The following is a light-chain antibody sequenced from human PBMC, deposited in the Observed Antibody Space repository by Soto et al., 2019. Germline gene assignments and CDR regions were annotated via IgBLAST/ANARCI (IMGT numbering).Light chain of an antibody. Sequence: QCLLTQPPSASGSPGQSFTISCTGTSSDVGAYTYVSWYQQHPGKAPKLMIYGVTERPSGVPDRFSGSKSGNTASLTVSGLQTEDEAYYYCRSYAGSNNYVFGTGTKVTVL. CDR1: SSDVGAYTY. J-gene: IGLJ1*01. CDR2: GVT. V-gene: IGLV2-8*01. CDR3: RSYAGSNNYV.